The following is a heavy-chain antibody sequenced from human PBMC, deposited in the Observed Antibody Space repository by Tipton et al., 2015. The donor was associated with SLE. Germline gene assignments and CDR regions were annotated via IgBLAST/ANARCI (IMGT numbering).Heavy chain of an antibody. CDR1: GFTFSSYA. CDR3: AREAAAEGVGFDY. V-gene: IGHV4-34*01. Sequence: LRLSCAASGFTFSSYAMSWVRQPPGKGLEWIGEINHSGSTNYNPSLKSRVTISVDTSKNQFSLKLSSVTAADTAVYYCAREAAAEGVGFDYWGQGTLVTVSS. CDR2: INHSGST. D-gene: IGHD6-13*01. J-gene: IGHJ4*02.